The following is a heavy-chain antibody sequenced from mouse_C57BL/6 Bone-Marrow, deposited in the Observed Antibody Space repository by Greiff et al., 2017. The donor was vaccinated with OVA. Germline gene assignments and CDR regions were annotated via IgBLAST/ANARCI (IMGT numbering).Heavy chain of an antibody. V-gene: IGHV1-59*01. J-gene: IGHJ3*01. D-gene: IGHD1-1*02. CDR3: ARWAYGPFAY. CDR1: GYTFTSYW. Sequence: QVQLQQPGAELVRPGTSVTLSCKASGYTFTSYWMHWVKQRPGQGLEWIGVIDPSASYTNYNQKFKGKATLTVDTSSSTAYMQLSSLTSEDSAVYYCARWAYGPFAYWGKGTLVTVSA. CDR2: IDPSASYT.